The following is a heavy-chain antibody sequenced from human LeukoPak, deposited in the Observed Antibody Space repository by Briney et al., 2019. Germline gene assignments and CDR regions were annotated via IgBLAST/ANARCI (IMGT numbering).Heavy chain of an antibody. CDR3: ARDRRWDGGKPDTYGMDV. J-gene: IGHJ6*02. CDR2: FMTVLRTA. Sequence: ASVKVSCKASGGTSSSFDISWVRQAPGQGLEWMGGFMTVLRTANYARKFQGRATFTADESTSTGYMELTRLRSQDTAVYYCARDRRWDGGKPDTYGMDVWGQGTTVTVSS. D-gene: IGHD4-23*01. CDR1: GGTSSSFD. V-gene: IGHV1-69*13.